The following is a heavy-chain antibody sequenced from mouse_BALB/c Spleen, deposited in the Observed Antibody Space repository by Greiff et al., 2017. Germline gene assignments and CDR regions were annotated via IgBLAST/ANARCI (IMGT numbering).Heavy chain of an antibody. CDR3: ARRGSSYDYAMDY. Sequence: EVKLVESGGGLVQPGGSRKLSCAASGFTFSSFGMHWVRQAPEKGLEWVAYISSGSSTIYYADTVKGRFTISRDNPKNTLFLQMTSLRSEDTAMYYCARRGSSYDYAMDYWGQGTSVTVSS. CDR2: ISSGSSTI. V-gene: IGHV5-17*02. CDR1: GFTFSSFG. D-gene: IGHD1-1*01. J-gene: IGHJ4*01.